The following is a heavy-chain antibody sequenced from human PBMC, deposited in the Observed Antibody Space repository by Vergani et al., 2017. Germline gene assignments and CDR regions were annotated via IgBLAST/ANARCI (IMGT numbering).Heavy chain of an antibody. CDR2: IYYSGST. CDR1: GGSISSYY. D-gene: IGHD1-26*01. Sequence: QVQLQESGPGLVKPSETLSLTCTVSGGSISSYYWSWIRQPPGKGLEWIGYIYYSGSTNYNPSLKSRVTISVDTSKNQFSLKLSSVTAADTAVYYCARFRGGSSSSAGYFDLWGRGTLVTVSS. J-gene: IGHJ2*01. CDR3: ARFRGGSSSSAGYFDL. V-gene: IGHV4-59*01.